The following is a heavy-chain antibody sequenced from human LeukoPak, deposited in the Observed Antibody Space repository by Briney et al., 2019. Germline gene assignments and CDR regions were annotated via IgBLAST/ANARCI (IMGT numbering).Heavy chain of an antibody. V-gene: IGHV3-53*01. Sequence: GGSLTLSCAASGFTVSSNYMSWVRQAPAKGLEGVSVIYSGGSTYYADSVKSRFTISRDNSKNTLYLKMNSLRAEDTAVYYCGVSSSWYYFDYWGQGTLVTVSS. D-gene: IGHD6-13*01. J-gene: IGHJ4*02. CDR2: IYSGGST. CDR1: GFTVSSNY. CDR3: GVSSSWYYFDY.